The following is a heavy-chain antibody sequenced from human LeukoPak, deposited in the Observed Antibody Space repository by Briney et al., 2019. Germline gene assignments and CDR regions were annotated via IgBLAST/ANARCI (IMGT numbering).Heavy chain of an antibody. D-gene: IGHD3-9*01. Sequence: SETPSLTCTVSGGSISSYYWSWIRQPPGKGLEWIGYIYYSGSTNYNPSLKSRVTISVDTSKNQFSLKLSSVTAADTAVYYCAGYFDYYGMDVWGQGTTVTVSS. J-gene: IGHJ6*02. CDR2: IYYSGST. CDR3: AGYFDYYGMDV. V-gene: IGHV4-59*08. CDR1: GGSISSYY.